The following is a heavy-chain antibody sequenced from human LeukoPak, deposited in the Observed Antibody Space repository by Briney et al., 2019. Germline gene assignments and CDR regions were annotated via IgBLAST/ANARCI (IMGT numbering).Heavy chain of an antibody. V-gene: IGHV1-69*06. CDR2: IIPIFGTA. D-gene: IGHD6-13*01. CDR1: GYTFSSHG. J-gene: IGHJ3*02. Sequence: ASVKVSCKASGYTFSSHGITWVRQAPGQGLEWMGWIIPIFGTANYAQKFQGRVTITADKSTSTAYMDLRSLRSDDTAVYYCTRDHLAADGSDAFDIWGQGTMVTVSS. CDR3: TRDHLAADGSDAFDI.